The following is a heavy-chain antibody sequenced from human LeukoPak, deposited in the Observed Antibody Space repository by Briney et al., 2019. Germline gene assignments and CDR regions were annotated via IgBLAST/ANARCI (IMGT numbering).Heavy chain of an antibody. V-gene: IGHV1-69*05. Sequence: SSVKVSCKASGGTFSSYAISWVRQAPGQGLEWMGGIIPIFGTANYAQKFQGRVTITTGESTSTAYMELSSLRSEDTAVYYCAREMATKNNWFDPWGQGTLVTVSS. J-gene: IGHJ5*02. CDR1: GGTFSSYA. CDR3: AREMATKNNWFDP. CDR2: IIPIFGTA. D-gene: IGHD5-24*01.